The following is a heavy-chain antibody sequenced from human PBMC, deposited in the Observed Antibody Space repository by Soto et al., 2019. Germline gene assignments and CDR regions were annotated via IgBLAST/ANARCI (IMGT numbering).Heavy chain of an antibody. CDR2: ISSSGGST. CDR3: ANTFGLLMAGRYDY. CDR1: GFTFTTYA. D-gene: IGHD6-19*01. J-gene: IGHJ4*02. Sequence: GGSLRLSCAASGFTFTTYAMSWVRQAPGKGLEWVSAISSSGGSTYYADSVRGRFTISRDNSKNTLYLQMSGLRAEDTAVYYCANTFGLLMAGRYDYWGQGTLVTVSS. V-gene: IGHV3-23*01.